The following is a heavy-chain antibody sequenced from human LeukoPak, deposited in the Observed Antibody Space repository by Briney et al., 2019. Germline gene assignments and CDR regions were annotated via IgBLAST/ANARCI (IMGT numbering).Heavy chain of an antibody. Sequence: GESLKISCKGSGYSFTSYWIGWVRLMPGRGLEWMGIVYPGDSETRYSTSFQGQVTISADKSINTAYLHWSSLRASDTAIYYCATTSRHFDYWGQGTLLTVSS. CDR1: GYSFTSYW. V-gene: IGHV5-51*01. D-gene: IGHD6-6*01. J-gene: IGHJ4*02. CDR3: ATTSRHFDY. CDR2: VYPGDSET.